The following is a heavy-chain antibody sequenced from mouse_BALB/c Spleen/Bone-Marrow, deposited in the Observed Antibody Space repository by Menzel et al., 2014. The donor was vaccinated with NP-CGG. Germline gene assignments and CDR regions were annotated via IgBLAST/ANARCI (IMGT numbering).Heavy chain of an antibody. CDR3: ARVYGWYFDV. CDR1: GFTFSSYG. D-gene: IGHD1-1*01. J-gene: IGHJ1*01. CDR2: INNNGGST. Sequence: EVKLVESGGGLVQPGGSLKLSCVASGFTFSSYGMSWVRQTPDKRLESVATINNNGGSTYYPDSVKGQFTISRDNAKNTLYLQMSSLKSEDTAMYYCARVYGWYFDVWGAGTTVTVSS. V-gene: IGHV5-6-3*01.